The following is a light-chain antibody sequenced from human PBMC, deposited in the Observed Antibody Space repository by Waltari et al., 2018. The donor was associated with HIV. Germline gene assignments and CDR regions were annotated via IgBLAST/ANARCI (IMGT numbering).Light chain of an antibody. J-gene: IGKJ2*03. V-gene: IGKV4-1*01. CDR2: WAS. Sequence: DIVMTQSPDSLAVSLGESATINCKYSQSVLYSSNNENYLAWYQQKAGQPPKLLIYWASTRESGVPGRFSGSGSGTDFTLTISSLQAEDVAVYYCQQYYSTPYSFGQGTKLEIK. CDR1: QSVLYSSNNENY. CDR3: QQYYSTPYS.